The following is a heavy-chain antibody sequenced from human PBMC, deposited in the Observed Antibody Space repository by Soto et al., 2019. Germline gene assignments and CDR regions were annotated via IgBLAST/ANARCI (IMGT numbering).Heavy chain of an antibody. D-gene: IGHD4-4*01. CDR1: GYPFTGPY. J-gene: IGHJ6*02. Sequence: QAQLVQSGTEVKKPGASVKVSCKASGYPFTGPYIYWVRQAPGQGLEWMGWINPSSGGTEVAEKFQGRVTGTRDTSIRTVFLELNSLTSDDTGVYFCARDFRTYSHGVDVWGQGTAVTVSS. V-gene: IGHV1-2*02. CDR2: INPSSGGT. CDR3: ARDFRTYSHGVDV.